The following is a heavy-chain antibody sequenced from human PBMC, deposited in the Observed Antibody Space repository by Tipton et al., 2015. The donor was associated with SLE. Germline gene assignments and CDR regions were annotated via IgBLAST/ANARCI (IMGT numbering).Heavy chain of an antibody. D-gene: IGHD2-2*01. J-gene: IGHJ6*03. Sequence: TLSLTCTVSGGSISSSSYYWSWIRQHPGKGLEWIGYIYYSGSTYYNPSLKSRVTISVDTSKNQFSLKQSSVTAADTAVYYCARGGCSSTSCPTYYYYYMDVWGKGTTVTVSS. V-gene: IGHV4-31*03. CDR2: IYYSGST. CDR1: GGSISSSSYY. CDR3: ARGGCSSTSCPTYYYYYMDV.